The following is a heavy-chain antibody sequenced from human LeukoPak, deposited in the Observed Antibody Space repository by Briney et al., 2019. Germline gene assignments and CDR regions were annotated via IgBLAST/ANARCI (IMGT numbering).Heavy chain of an antibody. D-gene: IGHD3-22*01. Sequence: GGSLRLSCAASGFTFSSYSMNWVRQAPGKGLEWVAVISYDGSNKYYADSVKGRFTISRDNSKNTLYLQMNSLRAEDTAVYYCAKVEVEGAFDIWGQGTMVTVSS. CDR3: AKVEVEGAFDI. CDR2: ISYDGSNK. V-gene: IGHV3-30*18. J-gene: IGHJ3*02. CDR1: GFTFSSYS.